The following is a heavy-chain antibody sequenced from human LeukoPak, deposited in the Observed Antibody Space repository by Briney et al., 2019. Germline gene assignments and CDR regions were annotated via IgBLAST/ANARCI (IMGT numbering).Heavy chain of an antibody. D-gene: IGHD6-13*01. CDR2: INSDGSST. J-gene: IGHJ4*02. V-gene: IGHV3-74*01. CDR3: ARIASHSSSWYDGGY. CDR1: GFTLSSYW. Sequence: SGGSLRLSCAAPGFTLSSYWMHWVRQAPGKGLVWVSRINSDGSSTTYADSVKGRFTISRDNAKNTLYLQMNSLRAEDTGVYYCARIASHSSSWYDGGYWGQGTLVTVSS.